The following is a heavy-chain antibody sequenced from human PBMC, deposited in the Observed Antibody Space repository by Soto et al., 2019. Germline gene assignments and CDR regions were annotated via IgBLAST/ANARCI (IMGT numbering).Heavy chain of an antibody. CDR3: ARQSVVAALRTHNAFDI. J-gene: IGHJ3*02. CDR2: IIPIFGTA. Sequence: SVKVSCKASGGTFSSYAISWVRQAPGQGLEWMGGIIPIFGTANYAQKFQGRVTITADESTSPAYMELSSMRSEDTAVYYCARQSVVAALRTHNAFDIWGQGTMVTVAS. V-gene: IGHV1-69*13. D-gene: IGHD2-15*01. CDR1: GGTFSSYA.